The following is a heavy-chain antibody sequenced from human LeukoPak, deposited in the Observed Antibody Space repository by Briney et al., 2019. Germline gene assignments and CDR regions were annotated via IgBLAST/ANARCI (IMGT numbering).Heavy chain of an antibody. Sequence: SETLSLTCTVSGGSISSGSYYWSWIRQPAGKGLEWIGRIYTSGSTNYNPSLKSRVTISVDTSKNQFSLKLSSVTAADTAVYYCAREDRIFGVVTSLDYWGQGTLVTVSS. V-gene: IGHV4-61*02. D-gene: IGHD3-3*01. CDR1: GGSISSGSYY. CDR3: AREDRIFGVVTSLDY. J-gene: IGHJ4*02. CDR2: IYTSGST.